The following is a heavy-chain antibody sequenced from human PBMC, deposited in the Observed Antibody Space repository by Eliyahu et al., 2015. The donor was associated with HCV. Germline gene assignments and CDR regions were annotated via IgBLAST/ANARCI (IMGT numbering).Heavy chain of an antibody. V-gene: IGHV3-7*03. J-gene: IGHJ6*02. CDR3: ARDDVDWGWRGGDYYYGMDV. CDR2: IKQDGSEK. CDR1: GFTFXSYW. Sequence: EVQLVESGGGLVQPGGSLRLSCAASGFTFXSYWXSWVRQAPGKGLEWVANIKQDGSEKYYVDSVKGRFTISRDNAKNSLYLQMNSLRAEDTAVYYCARDDVDWGWRGGDYYYGMDVWGQGTTVTVSS. D-gene: IGHD3/OR15-3a*01.